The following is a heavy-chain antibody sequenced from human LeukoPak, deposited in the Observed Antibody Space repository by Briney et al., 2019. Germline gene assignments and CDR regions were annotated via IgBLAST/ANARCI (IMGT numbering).Heavy chain of an antibody. V-gene: IGHV3-23*01. D-gene: IGHD6-13*01. CDR3: AKTRPLDSSSWSHGDY. J-gene: IGHJ4*02. CDR2: ISGSGDST. CDR1: GFTFSSSA. Sequence: GGSLRLSCAASGFTFSSSAMSWVRQAPGKGLEWVSAISGSGDSTYYGDSVKGRFTISRDNSKNTLYLQMNSLRAEDTAVYYCAKTRPLDSSSWSHGDYWGQGTLVTVSS.